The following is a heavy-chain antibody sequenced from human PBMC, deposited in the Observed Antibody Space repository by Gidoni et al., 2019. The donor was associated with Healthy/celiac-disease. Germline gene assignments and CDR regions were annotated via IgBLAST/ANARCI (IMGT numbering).Heavy chain of an antibody. V-gene: IGHV4-61*02. CDR2: IYTSGST. D-gene: IGHD2-2*01. J-gene: IGHJ4*02. Sequence: QVQLQESGPGLVKPSQTLSLTCTVSGGSISSGSYYWSWIRQPAGKGLEWIGRIYTSGSTNYNPSLKSRVTISVDTSKNQFSLKLSSVTAADTAVYYCARSSTFVVPAASTDYWGQGTLVTVSS. CDR1: GGSISSGSYY. CDR3: ARSSTFVVPAASTDY.